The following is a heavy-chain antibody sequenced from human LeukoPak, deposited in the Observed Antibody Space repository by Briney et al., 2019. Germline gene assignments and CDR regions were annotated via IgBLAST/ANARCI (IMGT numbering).Heavy chain of an antibody. Sequence: PSETLSLTCTVSGGSISSSSHYWGWIRQPPGKGLEWIGSVYYSGNTYYNPSLKSRVTIAVDTSKNQFSLKLSSVTAADSAVYYCASSFSYDSPVYWGQGTLVTVSS. CDR2: VYYSGNT. V-gene: IGHV4-39*01. CDR1: GGSISSSSHY. CDR3: ASSFSYDSPVY. J-gene: IGHJ4*02. D-gene: IGHD3-22*01.